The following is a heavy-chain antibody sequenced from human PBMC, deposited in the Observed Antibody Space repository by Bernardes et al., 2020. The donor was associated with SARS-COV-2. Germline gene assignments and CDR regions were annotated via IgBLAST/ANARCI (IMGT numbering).Heavy chain of an antibody. Sequence: SETLSLTCTVSGGSIHSYYWSWIRQPPGKGLEWIGSIYYSGSTNYNPSLKSRVTISLDTSNNQFSLKLTSVTAADTAVYYCARVSSRGYSYPTFDYWGQGTLVTVSS. CDR3: ARVSSRGYSYPTFDY. CDR1: GGSIHSYY. J-gene: IGHJ4*02. D-gene: IGHD5-18*01. CDR2: IYYSGST. V-gene: IGHV4-59*01.